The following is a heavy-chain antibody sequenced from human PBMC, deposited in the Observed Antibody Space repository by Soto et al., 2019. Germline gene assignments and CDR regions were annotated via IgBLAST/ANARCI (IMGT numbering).Heavy chain of an antibody. Sequence: EVQLLESGGGLVQPGGSLRLSCESSGFTFAGYDINWVRQAPGKGLEWVSAMSGSGAKTFYADSVKGRFTISRDNSKNTVYLQMNSLRGDDTAIYFCAKDRGSGNYGVLKDFEYWGQGTLVTVSS. J-gene: IGHJ4*02. V-gene: IGHV3-23*01. CDR2: MSGSGAKT. CDR3: AKDRGSGNYGVLKDFEY. CDR1: GFTFAGYD. D-gene: IGHD1-26*01.